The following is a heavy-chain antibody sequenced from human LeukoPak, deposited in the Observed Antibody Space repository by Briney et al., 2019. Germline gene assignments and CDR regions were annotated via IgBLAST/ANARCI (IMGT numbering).Heavy chain of an antibody. Sequence: SGGSLRLSCAASGFTFSRYWMSWVRRAPGKGLEWVANIKQDGSEKFYVDSVEGRFTISRDNAKNSLYLQMSSLRAEDTAVYYCARVLARRVVIIGYFDYWGQGTLVTVSS. D-gene: IGHD3-3*01. V-gene: IGHV3-7*01. CDR1: GFTFSRYW. CDR2: IKQDGSEK. CDR3: ARVLARRVVIIGYFDY. J-gene: IGHJ4*02.